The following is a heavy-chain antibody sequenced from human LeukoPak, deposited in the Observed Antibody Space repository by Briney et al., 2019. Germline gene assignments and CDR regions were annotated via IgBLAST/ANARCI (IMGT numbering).Heavy chain of an antibody. CDR3: ARDTAMVTGYYYYGMDV. D-gene: IGHD5-18*01. Sequence: ASVKVSCKASGYTFTGYYMHWVRQAPGQGLEWMGWINPNSGGTNYAQKFQSRVTMTRDTSISTAYMELSRLRSDDTAVYYCARDTAMVTGYYYYGMDVWGQGTTVTVSS. CDR2: INPNSGGT. J-gene: IGHJ6*02. CDR1: GYTFTGYY. V-gene: IGHV1-2*02.